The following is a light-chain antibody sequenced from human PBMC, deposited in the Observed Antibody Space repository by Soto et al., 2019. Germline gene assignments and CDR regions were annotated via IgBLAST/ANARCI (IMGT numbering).Light chain of an antibody. CDR1: QSVSSN. CDR2: GAS. V-gene: IGKV3-15*01. CDR3: QQYNNWPPWT. Sequence: ETVLTQSPATLSLSPGERATLSCRASQSVSSNLAWYQQKPGQAPSLLIYGASTRATGVPARFSGSGSGTEFTLTISSLQSEDFAVYYCQQYNNWPPWTFGQGTKVDIK. J-gene: IGKJ1*01.